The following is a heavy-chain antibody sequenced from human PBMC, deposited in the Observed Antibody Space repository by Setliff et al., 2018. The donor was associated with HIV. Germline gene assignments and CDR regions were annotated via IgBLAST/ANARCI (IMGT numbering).Heavy chain of an antibody. Sequence: SSETLSLTCAVYGGSFSGYYWSWIRQPPGKGLEWIGYIYYSGSTNYNPSLKSRVTISVDTSKNQFSLKLSSVTAADTAVYYCAREGGLRYFDWLLSPPCYYYYYMDVWGKGTTVTVSS. CDR1: GGSFSGYY. D-gene: IGHD3-9*01. V-gene: IGHV4-59*01. J-gene: IGHJ6*03. CDR3: AREGGLRYFDWLLSPPCYYYYYMDV. CDR2: IYYSGST.